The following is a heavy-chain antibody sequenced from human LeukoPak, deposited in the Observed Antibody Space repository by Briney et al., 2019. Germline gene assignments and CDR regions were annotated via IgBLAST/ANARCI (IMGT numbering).Heavy chain of an antibody. J-gene: IGHJ1*01. D-gene: IGHD3-22*01. CDR1: GYTFTSYG. Sequence: ASVKVSCKASGYTFTSYGISWVRQAPGQGLEWMGWISAYNGNTNYAQKLQGRVTMTTDTSTSTAYMELRSLRSDDTAVYYCARLTPEYYYDSGGYYGYFQHWGQGTLVTVSS. CDR3: ARLTPEYYYDSGGYYGYFQH. V-gene: IGHV1-18*01. CDR2: ISAYNGNT.